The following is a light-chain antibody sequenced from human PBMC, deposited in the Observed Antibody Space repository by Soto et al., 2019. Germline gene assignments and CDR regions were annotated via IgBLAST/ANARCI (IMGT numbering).Light chain of an antibody. CDR3: QQYANWWA. CDR2: GAS. CDR1: QSIGGS. J-gene: IGKJ1*01. V-gene: IGKV3-15*01. Sequence: EVVMSQSPATLSVSPGERATLSCRASQSIGGSLAWYQQKPGQAPRLLIYGASNRATGVPARFSGSGSGTDFTLTISSLQSEDFAVYYCQQYANWWAFGQGPKVDIK.